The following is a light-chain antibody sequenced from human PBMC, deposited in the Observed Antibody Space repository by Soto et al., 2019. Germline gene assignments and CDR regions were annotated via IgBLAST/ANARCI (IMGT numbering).Light chain of an antibody. Sequence: EIVLTQSPGTLSLSPGERATLSCRASQSVSSYLAWYQQKPGQAPRLLIYDASNRATGIPARFSGSGSGTDFTLTISSLEREDFAVDYCQQLSNWLLTFGERTKVDIK. CDR3: QQLSNWLLT. V-gene: IGKV3-11*01. J-gene: IGKJ4*02. CDR2: DAS. CDR1: QSVSSY.